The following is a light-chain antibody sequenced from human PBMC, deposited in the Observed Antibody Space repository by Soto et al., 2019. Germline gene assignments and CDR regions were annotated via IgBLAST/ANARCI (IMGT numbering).Light chain of an antibody. CDR2: DAS. Sequence: EIVLTQSPGTLSVSQGERVTLSCRASQSVSSKLVWYQRKPGQAPRLLIYDASTRATGMPGRFSGSGSGTEFTLTISSLQSEDFAVYYCQQYNNWPWTFGQGTKVDI. V-gene: IGKV3-15*01. J-gene: IGKJ1*01. CDR3: QQYNNWPWT. CDR1: QSVSSK.